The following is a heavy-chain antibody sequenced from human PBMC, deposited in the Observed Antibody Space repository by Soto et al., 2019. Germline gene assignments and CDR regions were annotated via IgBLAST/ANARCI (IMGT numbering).Heavy chain of an antibody. Sequence: EVQLVQSGAEVKKPGESLKISCKGSGYSFTSYWIGWVRQMPGKGLEWMGIIYPGDSDTRYSPSFQGQVTISADKSISTAHMQWSSLKASDTAMYYCARHEGYYGSPAAGLFDYWGQGTVVTVSS. D-gene: IGHD3-10*01. CDR2: IYPGDSDT. J-gene: IGHJ4*02. CDR1: GYSFTSYW. V-gene: IGHV5-51*01. CDR3: ARHEGYYGSPAAGLFDY.